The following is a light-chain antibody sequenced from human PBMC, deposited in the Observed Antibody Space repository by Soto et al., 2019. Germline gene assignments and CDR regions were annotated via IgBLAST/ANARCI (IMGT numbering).Light chain of an antibody. CDR3: TSWTTNNITYV. Sequence: QSLLTQPASVSGSPGQSISLSCTGSSSDVGGYNYVSWYQQHPGEAPKLLIYEVTHRPSGVSDRFSGSKSGSTASLTISGLQTDDEADYYCTSWTTNNITYVLGPGTKVTVL. J-gene: IGLJ1*01. V-gene: IGLV2-14*03. CDR1: SSDVGGYNY. CDR2: EVT.